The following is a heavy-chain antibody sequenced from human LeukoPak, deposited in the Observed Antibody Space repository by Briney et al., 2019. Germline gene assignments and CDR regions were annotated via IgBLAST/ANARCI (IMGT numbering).Heavy chain of an antibody. V-gene: IGHV3-30*04. CDR2: IRYDGSNK. J-gene: IGHJ6*03. CDR1: GFTFSSYT. Sequence: PGRSLRLSCAASGFTFSSYTMHWVRQAPGKGLEWVAFIRYDGSNKYYPDSLKGRFTISRDNSYNTLYLQMNSLRAEDTAVYHCAKELELRTYYYYYMDVWGKGTTVTVSS. CDR3: AKELELRTYYYYYMDV. D-gene: IGHD1-7*01.